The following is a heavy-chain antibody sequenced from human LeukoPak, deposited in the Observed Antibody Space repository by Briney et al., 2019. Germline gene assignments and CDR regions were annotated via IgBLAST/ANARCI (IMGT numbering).Heavy chain of an antibody. V-gene: IGHV1-2*04. CDR1: GYSFTGFY. CDR2: INPKTGGT. J-gene: IGHJ4*02. CDR3: ARDFYQDGSGGFDY. D-gene: IGHD2-15*01. Sequence: ASVKVSCKASGYSFTGFYMHWVRQAPGQGLEWMGWINPKTGGTNYAQKFQDWVTMTRDTSTNTVYMEVSRLRSDDVAVYYCARDFYQDGSGGFDYWGQGTLVTVSS.